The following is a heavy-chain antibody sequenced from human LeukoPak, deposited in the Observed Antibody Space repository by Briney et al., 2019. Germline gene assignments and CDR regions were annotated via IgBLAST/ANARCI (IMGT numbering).Heavy chain of an antibody. J-gene: IGHJ6*02. Sequence: GGSLRLSCAASGFTFSSYGMHWVRQAPGKGLEWVAVIWYDGSNKYYADSVKGRFTISRDNSKNTLYLQMNSLRAEDTAVYYCARSRPDSSGWYSYYDMDVWGQGTTVTVSS. CDR2: IWYDGSNK. CDR1: GFTFSSYG. V-gene: IGHV3-33*01. D-gene: IGHD6-19*01. CDR3: ARSRPDSSGWYSYYDMDV.